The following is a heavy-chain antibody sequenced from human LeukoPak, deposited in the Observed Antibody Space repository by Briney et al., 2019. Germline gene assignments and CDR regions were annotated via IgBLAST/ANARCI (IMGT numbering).Heavy chain of an antibody. CDR1: GYTFTSYA. CDR2: INSNTGNP. Sequence: GASVKVSCKASGYTFTSYAMNWVRQAPGQGLEWMGWINSNTGNPTYAQGFTERFVFSLDTSVSTAYLQISSLKAEDTAVYYCASLIAVAGKGDYWGQGTQSPSPQ. CDR3: ASLIAVAGKGDY. V-gene: IGHV7-4-1*02. D-gene: IGHD6-19*01. J-gene: IGHJ4*02.